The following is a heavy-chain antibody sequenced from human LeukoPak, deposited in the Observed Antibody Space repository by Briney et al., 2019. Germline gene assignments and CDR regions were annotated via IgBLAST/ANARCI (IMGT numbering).Heavy chain of an antibody. CDR2: INHSGGT. Sequence: PSETLSLTCAVFRGFFRGYYWNGIPQSPGKGLEWIGEINHSGGTHYSPPPKSRVTISLDTSKNQFSLGLSSVTAADTAVYYCARDDLYYNDSSGHSDAFDLWGQGTMVTISS. CDR3: ARDDLYYNDSSGHSDAFDL. J-gene: IGHJ3*01. V-gene: IGHV4-34*01. CDR1: RGFFRGYY. D-gene: IGHD3-22*01.